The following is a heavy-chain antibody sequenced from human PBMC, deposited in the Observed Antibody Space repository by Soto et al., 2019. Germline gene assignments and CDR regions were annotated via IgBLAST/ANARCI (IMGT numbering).Heavy chain of an antibody. D-gene: IGHD2-15*01. Sequence: QVQLVESGGGVVQPGRSLRLSCAASGFTFSSYAMHWVRQAPGKGLEWVAVISYDGSNKYYADSVKGRFTISRDNSKNTLYLQMNSLRAEDTAVYYCARGPVGYCSGGSCYRWYFDLWGRGTLVTVSS. CDR2: ISYDGSNK. J-gene: IGHJ2*01. V-gene: IGHV3-30-3*01. CDR1: GFTFSSYA. CDR3: ARGPVGYCSGGSCYRWYFDL.